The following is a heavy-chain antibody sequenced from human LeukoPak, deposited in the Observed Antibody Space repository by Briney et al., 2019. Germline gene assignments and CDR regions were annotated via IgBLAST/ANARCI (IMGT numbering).Heavy chain of an antibody. CDR1: GYIFTSYG. V-gene: IGHV1-18*01. CDR2: ITAYNGNT. CDR3: ARPVQRGYSYGYVESGWFNP. Sequence: ALVKVSCKACGYIFTSYGISGVRQARGQGREWMGWITAYNGNTNYAENLQGSVTKNTHTHPSSPYMALRGLRCGDTPVLYCARPVQRGYSYGYVESGWFNPWGQGTLVTVYS. D-gene: IGHD5-18*01. J-gene: IGHJ5*02.